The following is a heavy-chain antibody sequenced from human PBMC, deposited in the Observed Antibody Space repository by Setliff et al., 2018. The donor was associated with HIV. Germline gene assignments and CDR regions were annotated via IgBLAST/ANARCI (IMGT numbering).Heavy chain of an antibody. V-gene: IGHV4-61*09. CDR3: ARVYTGSGSFPFDY. CDR1: GGSIRSGSYY. D-gene: IGHD3-10*01. J-gene: IGHJ4*02. CDR2: IYTSGST. Sequence: LSLTCTVSGGSIRSGSYYWSWIRQPAGKGLEWIGHIYTSGSTNYNPSLKSRVTISVDTSKNQFSLKLSSVTAADTAVYYCARVYTGSGSFPFDYWGQGTLVTVSS.